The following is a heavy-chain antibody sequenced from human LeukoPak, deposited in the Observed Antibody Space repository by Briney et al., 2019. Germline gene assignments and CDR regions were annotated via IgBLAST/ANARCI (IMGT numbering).Heavy chain of an antibody. D-gene: IGHD5-18*01. CDR3: ACGYSYGWWYFDY. Sequence: PSETLSLTCTVSGGSISSGGYYWSWIRQHPGKGLEWIGYIYYSGSTYYNPSLKSRVTISVDTSKNQFSLKLSSVTAADTAVYYCACGYSYGWWYFDYWGQGTLVTVSS. CDR1: GGSISSGGYY. V-gene: IGHV4-31*03. J-gene: IGHJ4*02. CDR2: IYYSGST.